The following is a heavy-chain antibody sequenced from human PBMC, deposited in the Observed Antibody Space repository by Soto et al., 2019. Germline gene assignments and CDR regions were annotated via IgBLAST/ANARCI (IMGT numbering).Heavy chain of an antibody. CDR1: GFTFSSYA. CDR2: ISGSGGST. J-gene: IGHJ4*02. Sequence: LRLSCAASGFTFSSYAMSWVRQAPGKGLEWVSAISGSGGSTYYADSVKGRFTISRDNSKNTLYLQMNSLRAEDTAVYYCAKARRYYDSSGYPPPFDYWGQGTLVTVSS. V-gene: IGHV3-23*01. D-gene: IGHD3-22*01. CDR3: AKARRYYDSSGYPPPFDY.